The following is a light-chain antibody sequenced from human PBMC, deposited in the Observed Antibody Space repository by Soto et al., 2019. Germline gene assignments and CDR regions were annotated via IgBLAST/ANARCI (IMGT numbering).Light chain of an antibody. V-gene: IGKV3-20*01. Sequence: EIVLTQSPGTLSLSPGERVALSCRASQSLSTNSLAWYQQKPGHGPRLHIYGASRRATGIPDRFSASESGTDFTLTISSLEPEDFAVYFCQQYDSTPWTFGQGTRVESK. CDR1: QSLSTNS. J-gene: IGKJ1*01. CDR2: GAS. CDR3: QQYDSTPWT.